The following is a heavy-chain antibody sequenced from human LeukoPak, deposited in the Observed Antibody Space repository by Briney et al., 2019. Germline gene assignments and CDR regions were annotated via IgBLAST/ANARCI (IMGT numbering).Heavy chain of an antibody. Sequence: ASVKVSCKASGYSFTNYYIHWVRQAPGQGLEWMGIIRSSGDSTTYARKFQGRVTMTRDTSTSTVHMELNSLRSEDTAVYYCARDGGSHDFDYWGQGTLVTVSS. V-gene: IGHV1-46*01. J-gene: IGHJ4*02. D-gene: IGHD1-26*01. CDR2: IRSSGDST. CDR1: GYSFTNYY. CDR3: ARDGGSHDFDY.